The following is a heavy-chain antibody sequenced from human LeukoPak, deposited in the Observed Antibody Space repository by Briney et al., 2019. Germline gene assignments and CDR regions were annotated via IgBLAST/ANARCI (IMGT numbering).Heavy chain of an antibody. D-gene: IGHD3-16*01. V-gene: IGHV3-48*03. CDR1: GSTFSSYE. J-gene: IGHJ4*02. Sequence: GGPLRLSCAASGSTFSSYEMNWVRQAPGKGLEWVSYISSSGSTIYYADSVKGRFTISRDNAKNSLYLQMNSLRAEDTAVYYCAITGGYFDYWGQGTLVTVSS. CDR3: AITGGYFDY. CDR2: ISSSGSTI.